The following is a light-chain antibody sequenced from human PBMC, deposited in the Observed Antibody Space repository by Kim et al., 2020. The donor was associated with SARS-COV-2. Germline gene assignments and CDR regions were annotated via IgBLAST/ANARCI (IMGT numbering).Light chain of an antibody. J-gene: IGKJ1*01. CDR3: QKYNSAPQT. CDR2: AAS. Sequence: DIQMTQSPSSLSAFVGDRVTITCRASQGISKYLAWYQQKPGKVPKLLIYAASTLQSGVPSRFSGSGSGTDFTLTIGSLQPEDVATYYCQKYNSAPQTFGQGTKVDIK. CDR1: QGISKY. V-gene: IGKV1-27*01.